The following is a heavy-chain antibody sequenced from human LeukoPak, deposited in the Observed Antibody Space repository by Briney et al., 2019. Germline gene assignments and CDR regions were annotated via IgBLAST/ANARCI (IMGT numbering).Heavy chain of an antibody. V-gene: IGHV4-30-4*07. CDR2: IYYSGST. CDR1: GDSISSGGYS. Sequence: SETLSLTCAVSGDSISSGGYSWSWIRQPPGTGLEWIGYIYYSGSTYYNPSLKSRVTISVDTSKNQFSLKLSSVTAADTAVYYCARHNIFYDSSGYQNWFDPWGQGTQVTVSS. D-gene: IGHD3-22*01. J-gene: IGHJ5*02. CDR3: ARHNIFYDSSGYQNWFDP.